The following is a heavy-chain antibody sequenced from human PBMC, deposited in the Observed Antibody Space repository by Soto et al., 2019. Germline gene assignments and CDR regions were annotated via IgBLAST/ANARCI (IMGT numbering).Heavy chain of an antibody. Sequence: SETLSLTCTVSGGSISSYYWSWIRQPPGKGLEWIGYIYYSGSTNYNPSLESRDTISVDTSKNQFSLKLSSVTAADTAVYYCARDDSGYDSAAFDIWGQGTMVTVSS. CDR2: IYYSGST. V-gene: IGHV4-59*12. J-gene: IGHJ3*02. D-gene: IGHD5-12*01. CDR3: ARDDSGYDSAAFDI. CDR1: GGSISSYY.